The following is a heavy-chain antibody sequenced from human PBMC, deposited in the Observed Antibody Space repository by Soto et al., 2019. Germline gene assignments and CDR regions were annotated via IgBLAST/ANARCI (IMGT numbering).Heavy chain of an antibody. CDR3: ARGPYYDILTGYHSYYYYYYMDV. CDR2: IWYDGSNK. Sequence: GGSLRLSCAASGFTFSSYGMHWVRQAPGKGLEWVAVIWYDGSNKYYADSVKGRFTISRDNSKNTLYLQMNSLRAEDTAVYYCARGPYYDILTGYHSYYYYYYMDVWGKGTTVTVSS. D-gene: IGHD3-9*01. J-gene: IGHJ6*03. CDR1: GFTFSSYG. V-gene: IGHV3-33*01.